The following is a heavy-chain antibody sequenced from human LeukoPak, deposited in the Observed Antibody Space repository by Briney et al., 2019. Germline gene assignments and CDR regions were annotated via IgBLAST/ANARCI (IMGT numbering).Heavy chain of an antibody. J-gene: IGHJ3*02. CDR1: GGSFSGYY. Sequence: SETLSLTCAVYGGSFSGYYWSWIRQPPGKGLEWIGEINHSGSTNYNPSLKSRVTMSVDTSKNQFSLKLSSVTAADTAVYYCARVNGCSGGSCYGDAFDIWGQGTMVTVSS. V-gene: IGHV4-34*01. CDR2: INHSGST. D-gene: IGHD2-15*01. CDR3: ARVNGCSGGSCYGDAFDI.